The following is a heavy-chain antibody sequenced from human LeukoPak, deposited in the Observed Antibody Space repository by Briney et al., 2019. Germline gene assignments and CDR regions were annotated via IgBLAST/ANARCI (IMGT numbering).Heavy chain of an antibody. V-gene: IGHV1-3*01. J-gene: IGHJ3*02. CDR3: AREGGAVAGLAFDI. CDR2: INAGNGNT. CDR1: GYTFTSYA. D-gene: IGHD6-19*01. Sequence: ASVKVSCKASGYTFTSYAMHWVRQAPGQRLEWMGWINAGNGNTKYSQKFQGRVTITRDTSASTAYMELSSLRSEDTAVYYCAREGGAVAGLAFDIWGQGTMVTVSS.